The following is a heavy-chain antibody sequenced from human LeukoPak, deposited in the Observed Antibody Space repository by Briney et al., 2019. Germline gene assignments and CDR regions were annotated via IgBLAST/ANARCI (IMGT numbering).Heavy chain of an antibody. J-gene: IGHJ6*02. CDR1: GFTFSSYA. Sequence: PGRSLRLSCAASGFTFSSYAMHWVRQAPGKGLEWVAVILYDGSNKYYADSLKGRFTISRDNSKNTLYLQMNSLRAEDTAVYYCARDSEVVTYYYYYGMDVWGQGTTVTVSS. V-gene: IGHV3-30-3*01. D-gene: IGHD3-22*01. CDR3: ARDSEVVTYYYYYGMDV. CDR2: ILYDGSNK.